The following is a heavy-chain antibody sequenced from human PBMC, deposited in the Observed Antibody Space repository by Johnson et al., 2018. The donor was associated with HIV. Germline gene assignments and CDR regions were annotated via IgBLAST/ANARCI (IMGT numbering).Heavy chain of an antibody. CDR2: ISFDGSNK. CDR1: GFTFRSYA. Sequence: VQLVESGGGVVRPGGSLRLSCAASGFTFRSYAMHWVRQAPGKGLEWVAVISFDGSNKYYADSVKGRFTISRDNSKNALYLQMMSLRTEDTAVYFCAKVPSAVWFGEVIWGQGTMVTVSS. CDR3: AKVPSAVWFGEVI. J-gene: IGHJ3*02. V-gene: IGHV3-30*19. D-gene: IGHD3-10*01.